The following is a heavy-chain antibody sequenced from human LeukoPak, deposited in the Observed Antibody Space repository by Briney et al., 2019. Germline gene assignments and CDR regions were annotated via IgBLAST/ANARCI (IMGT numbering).Heavy chain of an antibody. V-gene: IGHV3-23*01. CDR1: GFTFSNYA. J-gene: IGHJ4*02. D-gene: IGHD3-10*01. CDR2: VSGSGGST. CDR3: ARDGITMRILEY. Sequence: PGGSLRLSCAASGFTFSNYAMNWVRQAPGKGLEWVSGVSGSGGSTYYADSVKGRFTISRDNAKNSLYLQMDSLRAEDTAVYYCARDGITMRILEYWGQGTLVTVSS.